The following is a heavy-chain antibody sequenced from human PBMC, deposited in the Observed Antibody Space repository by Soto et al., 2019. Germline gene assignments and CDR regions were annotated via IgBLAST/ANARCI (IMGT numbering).Heavy chain of an antibody. CDR2: VNPNGGDT. CDR3: TRDSDRWTYGLGSWLE. D-gene: IGHD3-10*01. Sequence: QVHLVQSGAEVRKPGASVKVSCKASGYTFTEHYIHWVRQAPGEGLEWMGWVNPNGGDTFYAPKFRGRVIMTTDTSSSQVYMELSRLAPDDTASYFCTRDSDRWTYGLGSWLEWGQGTPVTVSS. V-gene: IGHV1-2*02. CDR1: GYTFTEHY. J-gene: IGHJ4*02.